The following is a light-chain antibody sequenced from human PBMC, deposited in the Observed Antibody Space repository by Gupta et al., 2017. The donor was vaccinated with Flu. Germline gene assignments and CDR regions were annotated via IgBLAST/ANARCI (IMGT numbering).Light chain of an antibody. V-gene: IGLV3-21*02. J-gene: IGLJ2*01. CDR1: NIETKS. Sequence: GNNIETKSVHWYQQKPGQAPVLVVYDDNDRPSGIPDRFSGPNSGNPATLTITRVEVGDEADYYCQVWDRSSDQRVFGGGTKLTAL. CDR2: DDN. CDR3: QVWDRSSDQRV.